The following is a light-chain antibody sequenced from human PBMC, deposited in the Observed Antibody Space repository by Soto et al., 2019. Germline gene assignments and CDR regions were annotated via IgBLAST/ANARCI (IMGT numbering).Light chain of an antibody. CDR2: DAS. J-gene: IGKJ5*01. Sequence: EILITQCSVTLCVSPGERATLSCRASQSVSSNYVAWFHQKPGQAPRLLIYDASNRATGIPARFSGSGSGTDFTLTISRLEPEDFAVYYCQQRSNVPPMRFGQGTRLETK. CDR3: QQRSNVPPMR. CDR1: QSVSSNY. V-gene: IGKV3D-20*02.